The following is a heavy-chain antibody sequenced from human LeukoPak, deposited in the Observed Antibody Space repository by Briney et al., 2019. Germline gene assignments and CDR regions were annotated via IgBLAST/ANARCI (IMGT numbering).Heavy chain of an antibody. CDR2: INHSGST. J-gene: IGHJ6*03. Sequence: ASETLSLTCAVYGVSFSGYYWSWVRQPPGKGLERVGEINHSGSTNYNPSLKSRVTISVDTSKNQFSLKLSSVTAADTAVYYCARGRGYGPYYYYYYMDVWGKGTTVTVSS. CDR3: ARGRGYGPYYYYYYMDV. D-gene: IGHD5-12*01. CDR1: GVSFSGYY. V-gene: IGHV4-34*01.